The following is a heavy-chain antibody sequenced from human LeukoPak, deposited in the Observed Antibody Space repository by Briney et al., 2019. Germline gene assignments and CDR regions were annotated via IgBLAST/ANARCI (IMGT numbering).Heavy chain of an antibody. CDR1: GFTVSSNY. CDR2: IYSGGST. D-gene: IGHD3-16*01. J-gene: IGHJ4*02. Sequence: GGPLRLSCAVSGFTVSSNYMSWVRQAPGKGLKWVSFIYSGGSTYYADSVKGRFTISRDNSKNTLYLQMNSLRPEDTAVYYCARALYRGYYFDYWGQGTLVTVSS. V-gene: IGHV3-53*01. CDR3: ARALYRGYYFDY.